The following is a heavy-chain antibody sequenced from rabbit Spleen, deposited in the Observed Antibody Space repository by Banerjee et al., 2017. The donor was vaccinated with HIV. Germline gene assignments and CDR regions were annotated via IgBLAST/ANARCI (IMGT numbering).Heavy chain of an antibody. D-gene: IGHD1-1*01. CDR2: IYAGGST. CDR3: ARSTSGYSWGIHL. J-gene: IGHJ4*01. Sequence: QSLEESGGDLVKPGASLTLTCTASGFSFSSDYMCWVRQAPGKGLEWIGCIYAGGSTWYASWVNGRFTISKTSSITVTLQMTSLTATDTATYFCARSTSGYSWGIHLWGPGTLVTVS. CDR1: GFSFSSDY. V-gene: IGHV1S40*01.